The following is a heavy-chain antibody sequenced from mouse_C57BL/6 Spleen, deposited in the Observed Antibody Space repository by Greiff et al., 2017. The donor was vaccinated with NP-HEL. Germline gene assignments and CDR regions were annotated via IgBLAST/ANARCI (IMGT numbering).Heavy chain of an antibody. CDR2: IYPRSGNT. Sequence: VQLQQSGAELARPGASVKLSCKASGYTFTSYGISWVKQRTGQGLEWIGEIYPRSGNTYYNEKFKGKATLTADKSSSTAYMELRSLTSEDSAVYFCAIVLCYGSSPYFDYWGQGTTLTVSS. D-gene: IGHD1-1*01. CDR1: GYTFTSYG. V-gene: IGHV1-81*01. CDR3: AIVLCYGSSPYFDY. J-gene: IGHJ2*01.